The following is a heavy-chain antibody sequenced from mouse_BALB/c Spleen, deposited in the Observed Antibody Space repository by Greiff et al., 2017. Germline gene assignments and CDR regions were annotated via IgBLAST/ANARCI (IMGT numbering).Heavy chain of an antibody. D-gene: IGHD3-1*01. CDR1: GFNIKDYY. J-gene: IGHJ4*01. Sequence: EVQLQESGAELVRSGASVKLSCTASGFNIKDYYMHWVKQRPEQGLEWIGWIDPENGDTEYAPKFQGKATMTADTSSNTAYLQLSSLTSEDTAVYYCNAHSSGYPYAMDYWGQGTSVTVAS. CDR2: IDPENGDT. CDR3: NAHSSGYPYAMDY. V-gene: IGHV14-4*02.